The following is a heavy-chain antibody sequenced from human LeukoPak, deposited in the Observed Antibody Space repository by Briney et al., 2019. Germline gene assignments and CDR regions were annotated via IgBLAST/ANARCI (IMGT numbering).Heavy chain of an antibody. CDR2: INHSGST. Sequence: SETLSLTCAVYGGSFSGYYWSWIRQPPGKGLEWIGEINHSGSTNYNPSLKSRVTISVDTSKNQFSLKLSSVTAADTAMYYCARGRSSGWSWFDPWGQGTLVTVSS. V-gene: IGHV4-34*01. J-gene: IGHJ5*02. D-gene: IGHD6-19*01. CDR1: GGSFSGYY. CDR3: ARGRSSGWSWFDP.